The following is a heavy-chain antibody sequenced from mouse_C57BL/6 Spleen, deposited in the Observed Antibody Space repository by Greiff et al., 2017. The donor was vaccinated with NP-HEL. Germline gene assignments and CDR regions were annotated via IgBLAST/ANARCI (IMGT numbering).Heavy chain of an antibody. Sequence: VKLQESGAELVRPGTSVKLSCKASGYTFTSYWMHWVKQRPGQGLEWIGVIDPSDSYTNYNQKFKGKATSTVDTSSSTAYMQLSSLTSEDSAVYYCARRVHPYFDYWGQGTTLTVSS. CDR3: ARRVHPYFDY. CDR2: IDPSDSYT. V-gene: IGHV1-59*01. CDR1: GYTFTSYW. J-gene: IGHJ2*01. D-gene: IGHD2-14*01.